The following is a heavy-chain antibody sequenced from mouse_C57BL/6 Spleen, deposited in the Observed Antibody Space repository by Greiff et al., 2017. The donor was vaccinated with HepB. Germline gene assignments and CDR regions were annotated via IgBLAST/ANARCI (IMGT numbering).Heavy chain of an antibody. CDR2: ISSGGSYT. Sequence: EVHLVESGGDLVKPGGSLKLSCAASGFTFSSYGMSWVRQTPDKRLEWVATISSGGSYTYYPDSVKGRFTISRDNAKNTLYLQMSSLKSEDTAMYYCARAGLLRYFDYWGQGTTLTVSS. J-gene: IGHJ2*01. CDR1: GFTFSSYG. CDR3: ARAGLLRYFDY. V-gene: IGHV5-6*01. D-gene: IGHD2-3*01.